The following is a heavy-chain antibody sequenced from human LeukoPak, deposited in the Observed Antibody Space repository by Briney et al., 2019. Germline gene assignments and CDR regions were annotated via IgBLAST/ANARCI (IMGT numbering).Heavy chain of an antibody. J-gene: IGHJ4*02. CDR1: GFTVSSTY. D-gene: IGHD2-8*02. V-gene: IGHV3-53*01. CDR3: TTDRKWCTYN. Sequence: PGGSLRLSCAASGFTVSSTYMAWVRQAPGKGLEWVSIIYSSTSTYYADSVKGRFTLSRDNSKNTLFLQMNSLRAEDTAVYYCTTDRKWCTYNWGQGTLVTVSS. CDR2: IYSSTST.